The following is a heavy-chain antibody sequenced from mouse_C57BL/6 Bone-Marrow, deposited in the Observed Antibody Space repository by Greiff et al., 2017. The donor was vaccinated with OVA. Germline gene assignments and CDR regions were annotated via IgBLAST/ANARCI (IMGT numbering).Heavy chain of an antibody. CDR2: ISNGGGST. Sequence: EVQGVESGGGLVQPGGSLKLSCAASGFTFSDYYMYWVRQTPEKRLEWVAYISNGGGSTYYPDTVKGRFTISRDNAKNTLYLQMSRLKSEDTAMYYCARPSNNAYFDVWGTGTTVTVSS. CDR1: GFTFSDYY. CDR3: ARPSNNAYFDV. V-gene: IGHV5-12*01. D-gene: IGHD2-5*01. J-gene: IGHJ1*03.